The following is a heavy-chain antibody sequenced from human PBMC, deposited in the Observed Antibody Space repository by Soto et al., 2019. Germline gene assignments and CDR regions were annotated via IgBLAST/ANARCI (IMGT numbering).Heavy chain of an antibody. V-gene: IGHV1-2*02. CDR2: INPKSGGT. Sequence: QGLEWMGWINPKSGGTMYPQKFQGRVTMTWDTSISTAYVALTRLRSDDTAVYYFARYLANSGGTSGFGYWGQRILVTVSS. D-gene: IGHD6-19*01. CDR3: ARYLANSGGTSGFGY. J-gene: IGHJ4*02.